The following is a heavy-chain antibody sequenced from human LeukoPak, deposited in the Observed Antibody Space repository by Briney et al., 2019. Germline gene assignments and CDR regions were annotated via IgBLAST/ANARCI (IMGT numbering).Heavy chain of an antibody. CDR2: IWYDGSDT. CDR3: ARDRSLRYFDY. Sequence: GRSLRLSCAASRFTFRNHGMHWVRQAPGKGLEWVAVIWYDGSDTYYTDSVKGRFTISRDYSKNTLYLQMNSLRVEDTAVYYCARDRSLRYFDYWGQGTVVTVSS. J-gene: IGHJ4*02. CDR1: RFTFRNHG. V-gene: IGHV3-33*01.